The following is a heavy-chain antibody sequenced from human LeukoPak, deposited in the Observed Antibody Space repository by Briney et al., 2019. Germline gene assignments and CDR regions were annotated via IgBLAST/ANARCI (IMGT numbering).Heavy chain of an antibody. Sequence: ASVKVSCKASGYTFTGYYMHWVRQAPGQGLEWMGWINPNSGGTNYAQKFQGRVTMTTDTSTSTAYMELRSLRSDDTAVYYCARNGVFDWLYRYFDYWGQGTLVTVSS. D-gene: IGHD3-9*01. CDR3: ARNGVFDWLYRYFDY. CDR2: INPNSGGT. CDR1: GYTFTGYY. J-gene: IGHJ4*02. V-gene: IGHV1-2*02.